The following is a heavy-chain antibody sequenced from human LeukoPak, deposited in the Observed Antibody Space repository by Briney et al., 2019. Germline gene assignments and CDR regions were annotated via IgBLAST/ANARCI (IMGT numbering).Heavy chain of an antibody. CDR3: AKDRTYCTNAICYNAFDI. D-gene: IGHD2-8*01. CDR1: GFTFSSYS. Sequence: GGSLRLSCAASGFTFSSYSMNWVRQAPGKGLEWVSYISSSSSTIYYADSVKGRFTISRDNAKNPLYLQMNSLRAEDTAVYYCAKDRTYCTNAICYNAFDIWGQGTMITVSS. J-gene: IGHJ3*02. CDR2: ISSSSSTI. V-gene: IGHV3-48*01.